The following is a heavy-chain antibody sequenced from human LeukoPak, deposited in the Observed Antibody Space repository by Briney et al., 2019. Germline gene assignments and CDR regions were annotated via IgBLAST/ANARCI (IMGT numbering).Heavy chain of an antibody. CDR1: GYTFTGYY. D-gene: IGHD5-18*01. Sequence: ASVKVSCKASGYTFTGYYMHWVRQAPGQGLEWMGWINPNSGGTNYAQKFQGRVTMTRDTSISTAYMELSRLRSDDTAVYYCARVRSYGYYYYGMDVWGQGTTVTVSS. J-gene: IGHJ6*02. V-gene: IGHV1-2*02. CDR2: INPNSGGT. CDR3: ARVRSYGYYYYGMDV.